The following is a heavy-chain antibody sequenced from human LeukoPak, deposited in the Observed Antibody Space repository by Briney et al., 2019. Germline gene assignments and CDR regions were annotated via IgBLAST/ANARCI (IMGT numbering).Heavy chain of an antibody. D-gene: IGHD2-2*01. Sequence: GGSLRLSCAASGFTFSSYAMSWVRQAPGKGPEWVSAISGSGGSTYYADSVKGRFTISRDNSKNTLYLQMNSLRAEDTAVYYCAKVRTYQLLSRGWFDPWGQGTLVTVSS. J-gene: IGHJ5*02. CDR2: ISGSGGST. CDR3: AKVRTYQLLSRGWFDP. V-gene: IGHV3-23*01. CDR1: GFTFSSYA.